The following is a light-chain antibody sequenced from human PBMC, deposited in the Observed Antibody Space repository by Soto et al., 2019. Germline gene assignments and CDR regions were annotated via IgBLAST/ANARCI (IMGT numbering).Light chain of an antibody. Sequence: DIVMTQSPDSLAVSLGERATIICKSSQSVLYSSNNKNYLAWYQQKPGQPPKLLIYWASTRESGVPDRFSGSGSGTDFTLTISSLQAEDVAVYYCQQYYSPLTFGGGTKVEIQ. CDR1: QSVLYSSNNKNY. V-gene: IGKV4-1*01. J-gene: IGKJ4*01. CDR3: QQYYSPLT. CDR2: WAS.